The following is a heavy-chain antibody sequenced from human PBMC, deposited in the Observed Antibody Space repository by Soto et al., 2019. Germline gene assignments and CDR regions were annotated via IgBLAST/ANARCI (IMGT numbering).Heavy chain of an antibody. J-gene: IGHJ6*02. V-gene: IGHV4-34*01. Sequence: SETLSLTCAVYGGSFSGYYWSWIRQPPGKGLEWIGEINHSGSTNYNPSLKSRVTISVDTSKNQFSLKLSSVTAADTAVYYCARMPHKSAGIPSTARMSALYYYYGMDVWGQGTTVTVSS. D-gene: IGHD2-2*02. CDR3: ARMPHKSAGIPSTARMSALYYYYGMDV. CDR2: INHSGST. CDR1: GGSFSGYY.